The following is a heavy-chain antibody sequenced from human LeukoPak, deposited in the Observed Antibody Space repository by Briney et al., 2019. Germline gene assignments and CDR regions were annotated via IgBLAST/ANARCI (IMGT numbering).Heavy chain of an antibody. CDR2: INHSGST. CDR1: GGSFSDYY. Sequence: SETLSLTCAVYGGSFSDYYWSWIRQPPGKGLEWIGEINHSGSTNYNPSLKSRVTIPVDTSKNQFSLKLSSVTAADTAVYYCARVRGGYDFWSGYRYFDYWGQGTLVTVSS. CDR3: ARVRGGYDFWSGYRYFDY. D-gene: IGHD3-3*01. J-gene: IGHJ4*02. V-gene: IGHV4-34*01.